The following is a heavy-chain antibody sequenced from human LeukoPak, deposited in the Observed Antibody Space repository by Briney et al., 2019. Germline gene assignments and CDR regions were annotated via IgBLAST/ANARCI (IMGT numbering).Heavy chain of an antibody. D-gene: IGHD3-9*01. CDR2: IGGDGGTT. J-gene: IGHJ4*02. Sequence: PGGSLRLSCAASGFSLSNYAMSWVRQAPGKGLEWVSVIGGDGGTTYYTDSGKGRFIISRDNSKNTLYLQMTSLRAEDTAVYYCAKGTGYDILTGYYKELDYWGQGTLVTVSS. CDR1: GFSLSNYA. CDR3: AKGTGYDILTGYYKELDY. V-gene: IGHV3-23*01.